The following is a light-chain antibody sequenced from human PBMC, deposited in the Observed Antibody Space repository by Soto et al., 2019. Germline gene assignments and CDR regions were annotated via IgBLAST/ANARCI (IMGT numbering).Light chain of an antibody. J-gene: IGLJ2*01. Sequence: QSVLTQPPSASGSPGQSVTIACTGTSSDVGGYNYVSWYQQHPGKAPKLMIYEVSKRPSGVPDRFSGSKSGNTASLTVSGLPAENEADYYCSSYAGTNNVVFGGETKVTV. CDR1: SSDVGGYNY. V-gene: IGLV2-8*01. CDR2: EVS. CDR3: SSYAGTNNVV.